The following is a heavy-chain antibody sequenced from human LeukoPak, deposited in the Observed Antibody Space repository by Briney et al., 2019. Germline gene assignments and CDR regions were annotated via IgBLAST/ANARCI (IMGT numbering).Heavy chain of an antibody. Sequence: GGSLRLSCAASGFTFSSCAMSWVRQAPGKGLEWVSSISGTNDNTYYADSVKDRFTISRDNSKNTLSLQMNSLRAEDTAVYYCAKGRGTTVTSAANYWGQGTLVTVSS. CDR3: AKGRGTTVTSAANY. D-gene: IGHD4-17*01. J-gene: IGHJ4*02. CDR2: ISGTNDNT. V-gene: IGHV3-23*01. CDR1: GFTFSSCA.